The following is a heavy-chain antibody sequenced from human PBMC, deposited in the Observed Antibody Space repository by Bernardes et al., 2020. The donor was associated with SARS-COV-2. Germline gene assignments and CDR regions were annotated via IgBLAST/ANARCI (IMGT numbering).Heavy chain of an antibody. CDR2: INPDGSSS. J-gene: IGHJ4*01. CDR3: ARGTGNYGDWDY. CDR1: GFTLSSHW. Sequence: GGSLRLSCAASGFTLSSHWMHWVRQGPGKGLVWVSRINPDGSSSNYADSVKGRFTISRDHAKNTLYLQMNSLRADDTAMYYCARGTGNYGDWDYWGHGTLVSVSS. D-gene: IGHD1-7*01. V-gene: IGHV3-74*01.